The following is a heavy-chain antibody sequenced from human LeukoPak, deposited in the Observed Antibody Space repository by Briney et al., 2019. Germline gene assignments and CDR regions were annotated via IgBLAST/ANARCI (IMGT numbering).Heavy chain of an antibody. D-gene: IGHD3-10*01. CDR2: ISSSGSTI. CDR1: GFTFSSYG. Sequence: GGSLRLSCAASGFTFSSYGMNWVRQAPGKGLEWVSYISSSGSTIYYADSVKGRFTISRDNDKNSLYLQMNSPRAEDTAVYYCARDAPRKGYYGSGNAFDIWGQGTMVTVSS. J-gene: IGHJ3*02. V-gene: IGHV3-48*04. CDR3: ARDAPRKGYYGSGNAFDI.